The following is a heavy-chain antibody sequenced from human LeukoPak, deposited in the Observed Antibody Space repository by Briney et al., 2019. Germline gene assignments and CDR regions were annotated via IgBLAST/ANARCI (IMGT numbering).Heavy chain of an antibody. CDR3: ARAAGGTRNYYMDV. CDR2: MNPNSGNT. D-gene: IGHD3-16*01. Sequence: ASVKVSCKASGYTFSSYDVNWVRQATGQGPEWMGWMNPNSGNTGYAQKFQGGVTIIRNTSISTAYMELSSLRSEDTAVYYCARAAGGTRNYYMDVWGKGTTVTVSS. CDR1: GYTFSSYD. V-gene: IGHV1-8*01. J-gene: IGHJ6*03.